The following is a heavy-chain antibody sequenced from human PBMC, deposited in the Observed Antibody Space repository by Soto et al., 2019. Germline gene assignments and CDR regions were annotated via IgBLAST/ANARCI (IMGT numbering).Heavy chain of an antibody. D-gene: IGHD6-13*01. Sequence: QVQLQESGPGLVKPSETLSLTCTVSGGSISSYYWSWIRQPPGKGLEWIGYIYYSGSTNYNPSLKSRLTISVDTSKNQFSLKLSSVTAADTAVYYCARLKAAAGPVVDYWGQGTLVTVSS. J-gene: IGHJ4*02. CDR1: GGSISSYY. CDR3: ARLKAAAGPVVDY. CDR2: IYYSGST. V-gene: IGHV4-59*01.